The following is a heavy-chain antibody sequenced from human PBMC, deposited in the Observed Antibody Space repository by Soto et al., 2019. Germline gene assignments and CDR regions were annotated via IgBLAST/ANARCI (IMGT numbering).Heavy chain of an antibody. CDR3: ARDSDKGPYGDTFDY. D-gene: IGHD4-17*01. V-gene: IGHV4-4*02. CDR2: IYHSGST. CDR1: SGSISSSNW. Sequence: PSETLSLTCAVSSGSISSSNWWSWVRQPPGKGLEWIGEIYHSGSTNYNPSLKSRVTISVDKSKNQFPLKLSSVTAADTAVYYCARDSDKGPYGDTFDYWGQGTLVTVSS. J-gene: IGHJ4*02.